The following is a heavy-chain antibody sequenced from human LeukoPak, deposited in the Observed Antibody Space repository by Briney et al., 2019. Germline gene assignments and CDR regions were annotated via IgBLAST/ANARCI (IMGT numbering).Heavy chain of an antibody. CDR2: ISGSGGST. J-gene: IGHJ4*02. Sequence: GGSPRLSCAASGFTFSSYAMSWVRQAPGKGLEWVSAISGSGGSTYYADSVKGRFTISRDNSKNTLYLQMNSLRAEDTAVYYCANNYGSGSFHTYFDYWGQGTLVTVSS. D-gene: IGHD3-10*01. CDR1: GFTFSSYA. CDR3: ANNYGSGSFHTYFDY. V-gene: IGHV3-23*01.